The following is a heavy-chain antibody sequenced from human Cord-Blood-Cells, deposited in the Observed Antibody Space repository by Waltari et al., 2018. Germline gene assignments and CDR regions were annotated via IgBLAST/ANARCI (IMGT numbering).Heavy chain of an antibody. Sequence: QVQLVQSGAEVKKPGASVKVSCKASGDTFTGYYMHWVRQAPGQGLEWMGWINPNRGGTNYAQKFQGWVTMTRDTSISTAYMELSRLRSDDTAVYYCARVGAAGDMGPYFDYWGQGTLVTVSS. J-gene: IGHJ4*02. CDR2: INPNRGGT. D-gene: IGHD6-13*01. CDR1: GDTFTGYY. V-gene: IGHV1-2*04. CDR3: ARVGAAGDMGPYFDY.